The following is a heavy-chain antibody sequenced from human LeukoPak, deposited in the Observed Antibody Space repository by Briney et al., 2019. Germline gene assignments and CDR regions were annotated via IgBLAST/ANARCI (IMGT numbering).Heavy chain of an antibody. J-gene: IGHJ4*02. CDR2: INAGNGNT. CDR1: GYTFTSYA. CDR3: ARDGPLWFGEFHLDY. V-gene: IGHV1-3*01. D-gene: IGHD3-10*01. Sequence: ASVKVSCTASGYTFTSYAMHWVRQAPGQRLEWMGWINAGNGNTKYSQKFQGRVTITRDTSASTAYMELSSLRSEDTAVYYCARDGPLWFGEFHLDYWGQGTLVTVSS.